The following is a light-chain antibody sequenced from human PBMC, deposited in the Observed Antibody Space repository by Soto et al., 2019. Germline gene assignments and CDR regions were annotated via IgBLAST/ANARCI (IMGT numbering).Light chain of an antibody. Sequence: DIQMTQSPSILSANVGDRVTITCRASQSISTWLAWYQQKPGKAPKILIYDISSLESGVPSRFSGSGSGTEFSLTISRLEPEDFAVYYCQQYGDSLSITFGQGTRLEIK. CDR3: QQYGDSLSIT. V-gene: IGKV1-5*01. J-gene: IGKJ5*01. CDR2: DIS. CDR1: QSISTW.